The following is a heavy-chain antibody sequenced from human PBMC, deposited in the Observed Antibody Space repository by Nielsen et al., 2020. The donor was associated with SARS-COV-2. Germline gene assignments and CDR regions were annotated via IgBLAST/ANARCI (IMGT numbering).Heavy chain of an antibody. V-gene: IGHV1-46*01. D-gene: IGHD5-18*01. CDR3: ARDQETIQQNWFDP. Sequence: WVRQAPGQGLEWMGIINPSGGSTSYAQKFQGRVTMTRDTSTSTVYMELSSLRSEDTAVYYCARDQETIQQNWFDPWGQGTLVTVSS. CDR2: INPSGGST. J-gene: IGHJ5*02.